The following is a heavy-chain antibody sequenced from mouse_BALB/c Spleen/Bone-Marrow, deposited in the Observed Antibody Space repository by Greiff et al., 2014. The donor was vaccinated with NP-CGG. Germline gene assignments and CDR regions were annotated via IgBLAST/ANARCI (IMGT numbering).Heavy chain of an antibody. D-gene: IGHD2-3*01. CDR1: GYTFTSYW. CDR3: ARYDGPAWFAY. Sequence: QVHVKQSGAELVKPGASVKLSCKASGYTFTSYWIHWVKLRPGQGLEWIGGINPSNGRTNYNEKFKNKATLTVDKSSSTAYIQLSSLTSEDSAVYYCARYDGPAWFAYWGQGTLVTVSA. CDR2: INPSNGRT. J-gene: IGHJ3*01. V-gene: IGHV1S81*02.